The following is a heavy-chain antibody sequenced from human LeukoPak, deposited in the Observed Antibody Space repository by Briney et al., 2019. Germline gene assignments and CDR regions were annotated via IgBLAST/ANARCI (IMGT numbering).Heavy chain of an antibody. V-gene: IGHV4-39*07. CDR1: GGSISSSSYY. J-gene: IGHJ4*02. Sequence: SETLSLTCTVSGGSISSSSYYWGWIRQPPGKGLEWIGSVYYTGASCYNPSLKSRVTISIDTSKKHFSLKLTSVTAADTAVYYCARGAPPQNWGQGTLVTVSS. CDR3: ARGAPPQN. CDR2: VYYTGAS.